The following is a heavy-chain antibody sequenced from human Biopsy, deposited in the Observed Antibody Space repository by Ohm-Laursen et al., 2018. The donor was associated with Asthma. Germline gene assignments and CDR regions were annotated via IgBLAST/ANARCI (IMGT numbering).Heavy chain of an antibody. Sequence: RSLRLSCAASGFTFSSYGMDWVRQAPGKGLEWVALMSYDGSIKDYADSVKGRFTISRDNSMNTLYLHMNSLRVEDTAVYYCARGLDYSGRSGFDYWGRGTLVTVSS. V-gene: IGHV3-33*05. CDR3: ARGLDYSGRSGFDY. CDR1: GFTFSSYG. J-gene: IGHJ4*02. CDR2: MSYDGSIK. D-gene: IGHD3-10*01.